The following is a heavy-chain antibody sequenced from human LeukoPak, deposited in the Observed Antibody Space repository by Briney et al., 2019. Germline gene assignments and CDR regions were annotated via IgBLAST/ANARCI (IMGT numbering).Heavy chain of an antibody. CDR2: TYYRSKWYN. V-gene: IGHV6-1*01. J-gene: IGHJ6*03. CDR1: GDSVSSNSAA. D-gene: IGHD4-17*01. Sequence: SQTLSLTCAISGDSVSSNSAAWNWIRQSPSRGLEWLGRTYYRSKWYNDYAVSVKSRITINPDTSKNQFSLQLNSVTPEDTAVYYCAREELGYGDYLYHYYYYMDVWGKGTTVTVSS. CDR3: AREELGYGDYLYHYYYYMDV.